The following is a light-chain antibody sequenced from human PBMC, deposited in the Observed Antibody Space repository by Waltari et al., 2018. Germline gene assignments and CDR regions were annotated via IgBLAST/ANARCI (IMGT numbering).Light chain of an antibody. CDR2: DVS. CDR3: CSYAGSFYV. J-gene: IGLJ1*01. V-gene: IGLV2-11*01. Sequence: QSALTQPRSVSGSPGQSRTISCTGTSSDVGGYTYFWWYQHHPGKAPKLMIYDVSKRPSGVPDRFSGSKSGNTASLTISGLQAEDEADYYCCSYAGSFYVFGTGTKVTVL. CDR1: SSDVGGYTY.